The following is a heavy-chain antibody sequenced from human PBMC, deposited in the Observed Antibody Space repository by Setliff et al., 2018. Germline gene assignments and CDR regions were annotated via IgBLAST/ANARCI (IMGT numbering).Heavy chain of an antibody. CDR1: GGSISSGSYY. V-gene: IGHV4-61*02. CDR2: IYTSGGT. J-gene: IGHJ6*02. D-gene: IGHD3-3*01. Sequence: PSETLSLTCTVSGGSISSGSYYWSWIRQPAGKGLEWIGRIYTSGGTNYNPALKSRVTISVDTSTNQFSLKLRSVTAADTAVYYCARLSWNGLRYYGLDVWGQGTTVTVSS. CDR3: ARLSWNGLRYYGLDV.